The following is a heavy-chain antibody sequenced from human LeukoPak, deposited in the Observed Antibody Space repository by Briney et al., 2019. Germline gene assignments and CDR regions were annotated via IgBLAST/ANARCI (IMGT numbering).Heavy chain of an antibody. CDR2: ISGSGGST. CDR3: AKDWIVVVPAANWFDP. J-gene: IGHJ5*02. D-gene: IGHD2-2*01. Sequence: GGSLRLSCAASGFTFSSYGMGWVRQAPGKVLEWVSAISGSGGSTYYADSVKGRFTISRDNSKNTLYLQMNSLRAEDTAVYYCAKDWIVVVPAANWFDPWGQGTLVTVSS. CDR1: GFTFSSYG. V-gene: IGHV3-23*01.